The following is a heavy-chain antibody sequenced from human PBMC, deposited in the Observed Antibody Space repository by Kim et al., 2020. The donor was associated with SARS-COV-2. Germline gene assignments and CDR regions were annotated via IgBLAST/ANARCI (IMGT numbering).Heavy chain of an antibody. J-gene: IGHJ2*01. V-gene: IGHV5-10-1*01. D-gene: IGHD2-2*01. CDR1: GYSFTNDY. CDR2: IHPTDSYI. Sequence: GESLKISCQASGYSFTNDYIAWVRQVPGKGLEWVARIHPTDSYINFGPSFQGHVTVSVDKAVNTAFLHWGSLRTSDTAIYYCARLPRPSNWFNWYFDLWGRGTLVTVSS. CDR3: ARLPRPSNWFNWYFDL.